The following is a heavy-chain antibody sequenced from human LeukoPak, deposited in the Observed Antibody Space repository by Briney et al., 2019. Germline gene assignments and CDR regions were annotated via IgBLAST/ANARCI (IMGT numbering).Heavy chain of an antibody. D-gene: IGHD1-14*01. Sequence: GGSLRLSCAASGLTLSSYWMHWVRQAPGKGLVWVSHIDTDGTATTYADSVKGRFTISRDNAKNTLYLQMNSLRAEDTAVYYCVRDSNLSFDYWGQGALVTVSS. J-gene: IGHJ4*02. CDR1: GLTLSSYW. V-gene: IGHV3-74*01. CDR3: VRDSNLSFDY. CDR2: IDTDGTAT.